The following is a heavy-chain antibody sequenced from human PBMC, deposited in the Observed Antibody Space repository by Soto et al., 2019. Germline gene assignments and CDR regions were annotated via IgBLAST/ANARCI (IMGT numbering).Heavy chain of an antibody. D-gene: IGHD2-21*01. CDR3: ASRLAYCDGECSYYYYYYGMDV. Sequence: SVKVSCKAYGGTFSSYAISWVRQAPGQGLEWMGWIIPIFGTANYAQKFQGRVTITADESTSTAYMELSSLRSEDTAVYYCASRLAYCDGECSYYYYYYGMDVWGQGTTVTVSS. J-gene: IGHJ6*02. CDR2: IIPIFGTA. CDR1: GGTFSSYA. V-gene: IGHV1-69*13.